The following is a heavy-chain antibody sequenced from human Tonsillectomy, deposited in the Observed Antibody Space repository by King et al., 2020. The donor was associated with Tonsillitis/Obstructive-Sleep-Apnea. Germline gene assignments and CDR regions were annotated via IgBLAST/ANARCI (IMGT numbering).Heavy chain of an antibody. CDR1: GFSFDDYA. D-gene: IGHD6-13*01. V-gene: IGHV3-43*02. J-gene: IGHJ4*02. CDR3: AKALDSSSWGPID. Sequence: VQLVESGGGVVQPGGSLRLSCAASGFSFDDYAMHWVRQAPGKGLEWVSLISGDGDSTYYADSVKGRFTISRDNKKKSLSLQMNRLRTEDTALYYCAKALDSSSWGPIDWGQGTLVTVSS. CDR2: ISGDGDST.